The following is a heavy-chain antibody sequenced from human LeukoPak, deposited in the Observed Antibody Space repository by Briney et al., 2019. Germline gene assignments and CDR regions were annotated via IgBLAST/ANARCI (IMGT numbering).Heavy chain of an antibody. CDR3: ARVMDSRRHYYDSSGYRQAREAPWFVP. Sequence: SETLSLTCAVYGGSFSGYYWSWIRQPPGKGLEWIGEIYHSGSTNYNPSLKSRVTIPVDTSKNQCSLKLSSVTVADTAVYYCARVMDSRRHYYDSSGYRQAREAPWFVPWGQGNLVTVSS. CDR2: IYHSGST. CDR1: GGSFSGYY. D-gene: IGHD3-22*01. J-gene: IGHJ5*02. V-gene: IGHV4-34*01.